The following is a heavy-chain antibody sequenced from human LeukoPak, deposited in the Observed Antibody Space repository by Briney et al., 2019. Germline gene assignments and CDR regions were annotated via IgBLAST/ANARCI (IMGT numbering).Heavy chain of an antibody. CDR3: AKGPTQYYYDSSGYYDY. V-gene: IGHV3-23*01. J-gene: IGHJ4*02. Sequence: GGSLRLSCAASGFTFSSYAMSWVRQAPGKGLEWGSAISGSGGSTYYADSVKGRFTISRDNSKNTLYLQMNSLRAEDTAVYYCAKGPTQYYYDSSGYYDYWGQGTLVTVSS. D-gene: IGHD3-22*01. CDR1: GFTFSSYA. CDR2: ISGSGGST.